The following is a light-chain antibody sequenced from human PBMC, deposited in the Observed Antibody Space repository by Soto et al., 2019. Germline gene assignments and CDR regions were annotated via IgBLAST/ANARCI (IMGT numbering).Light chain of an antibody. CDR1: RGIRSW. CDR2: GAS. V-gene: IGKV1-12*01. Sequence: EIQMTQSPSSVSASVGDTFTRTCLASRGIRSWLAWYQHKTGKAPKVLVYGASSLKGGVPSRFSGRGYGKNFPLTLTSLQPEDFATYYCQQADSFPVTFGGGTKVDIK. J-gene: IGKJ4*01. CDR3: QQADSFPVT.